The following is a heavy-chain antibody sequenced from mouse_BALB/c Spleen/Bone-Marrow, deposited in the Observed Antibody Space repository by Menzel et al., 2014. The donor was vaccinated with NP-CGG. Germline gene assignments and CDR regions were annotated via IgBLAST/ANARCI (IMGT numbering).Heavy chain of an antibody. CDR1: GFTFSDYH. CDR3: ARGGDSLLRLRSMDY. V-gene: IGHV5-12*02. Sequence: EVKVVESGGGLVQPGGSLKLSCATSGFTFSDYHMYWVRQTPEKRLEWVAYISNGGGSTYYPDTVKGRFTISRDNAKNTLYLQMSRLKSEDTAMYYCARGGDSLLRLRSMDYWGQGTSVTASS. J-gene: IGHJ4*01. D-gene: IGHD1-2*01. CDR2: ISNGGGST.